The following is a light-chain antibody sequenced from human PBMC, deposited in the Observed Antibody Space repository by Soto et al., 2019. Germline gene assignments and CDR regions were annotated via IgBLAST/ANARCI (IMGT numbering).Light chain of an antibody. CDR2: DAS. Sequence: EIVLTQSPATLSLSPGERASLSCRTSQSVRNHLVWYHQKPGQAPRLLIYDASIRATGIPARFSGSGCGTDITLTISSVEPEDFAVYYCQHRANWPISFGGGTKVEIK. CDR3: QHRANWPIS. J-gene: IGKJ4*01. V-gene: IGKV3-11*01. CDR1: QSVRNH.